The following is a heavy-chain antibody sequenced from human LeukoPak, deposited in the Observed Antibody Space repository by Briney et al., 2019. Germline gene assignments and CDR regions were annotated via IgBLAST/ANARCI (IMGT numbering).Heavy chain of an antibody. CDR3: ASSYDRRHFDY. CDR1: GYSISSGYY. Sequence: SETLSLTCTVSGYSISSGYYWGWIRQPPGKGLEWIGSIYYSGSTYYNPSLKSRVTISVDTSKNQFSLKLSSVTAADTAVYYCASSYDRRHFDYWGQGTLVTVSS. V-gene: IGHV4-38-2*02. CDR2: IYYSGST. D-gene: IGHD3-22*01. J-gene: IGHJ4*02.